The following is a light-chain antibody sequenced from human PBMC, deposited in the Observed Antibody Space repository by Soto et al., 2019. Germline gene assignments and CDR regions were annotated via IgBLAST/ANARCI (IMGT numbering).Light chain of an antibody. Sequence: QSVLTQPPSASGSPGQSVTISFTVTKNDIGVYDFVSWYQHHPGKAPRLIIYEVVQRPSGVPDRFSGSKSGNTASLTVSGLQAADEADYFCKSYAGSNTYVFGSGTKVTVL. CDR2: EVV. CDR3: KSYAGSNTYV. J-gene: IGLJ1*01. CDR1: KNDIGVYDF. V-gene: IGLV2-8*01.